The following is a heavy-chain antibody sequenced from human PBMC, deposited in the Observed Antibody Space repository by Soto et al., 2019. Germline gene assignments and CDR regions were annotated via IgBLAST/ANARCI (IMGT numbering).Heavy chain of an antibody. CDR3: ATIPIVGTKPYFVDY. V-gene: IGHV4-39*01. CDR1: GDSFETTRYY. CDR2: IYYSGST. J-gene: IGHJ4*02. D-gene: IGHD1-1*01. Sequence: QVPLQESGPGLVKPSETLSLTCTVSGDSFETTRYYWAWVRQPPGKGLEWIAYIYYSGSTYYNPSLKSRVTISVDTSRKELSLRLSSVTAADTAVYYCATIPIVGTKPYFVDYWGQGTLVTVSS.